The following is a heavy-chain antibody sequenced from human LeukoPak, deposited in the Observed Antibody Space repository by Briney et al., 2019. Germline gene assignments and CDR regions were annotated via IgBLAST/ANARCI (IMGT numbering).Heavy chain of an antibody. CDR2: LYHSGST. J-gene: IGHJ4*02. Sequence: PSETLSLTCTVSGGSVSSSFYYWGWIRQPPGKGLEWIGSLYHSGSTHYNPSLKSRVTMSVDTSKNQFSLKLSSVTAADTAVYFCASAATYSVDYWGQGTLVTVSS. CDR3: ASAATYSVDY. D-gene: IGHD2-15*01. CDR1: GGSVSSSFYY. V-gene: IGHV4-39*01.